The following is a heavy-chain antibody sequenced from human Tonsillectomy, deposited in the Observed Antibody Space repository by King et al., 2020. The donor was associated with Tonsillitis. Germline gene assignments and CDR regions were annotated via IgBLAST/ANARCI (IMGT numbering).Heavy chain of an antibody. CDR2: IRYDGSNE. D-gene: IGHD2-15*01. J-gene: IGHJ4*02. V-gene: IGHV3-30*02. Sequence: VQLVESGGGVVQPGGSLRLSCVASGFTFSSYGMHWVRQAPGKGLEWVTFIRYDGSNEYYADSVKGRFTISRDNSKNTLYLQMNSLRAEDTAVYYCAKESSGGGDYWGQGTLVTASS. CDR3: AKESSGGGDY. CDR1: GFTFSSYG.